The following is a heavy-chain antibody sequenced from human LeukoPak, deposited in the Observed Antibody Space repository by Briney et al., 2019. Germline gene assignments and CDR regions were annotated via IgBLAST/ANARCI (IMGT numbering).Heavy chain of an antibody. CDR1: GFTFSSYT. CDR2: ISSSSSYM. Sequence: GGSLRLSCAASGFTFSSYTMNWVRQAPGKGLEWVSSISSSSSYMYYADSVKGRFTISRDNAKNSLSLQMNSLRAEDTAVYYCARGDSGYDYKGSYWGQGTLVTVSS. V-gene: IGHV3-21*01. CDR3: ARGDSGYDYKGSY. J-gene: IGHJ4*02. D-gene: IGHD5-12*01.